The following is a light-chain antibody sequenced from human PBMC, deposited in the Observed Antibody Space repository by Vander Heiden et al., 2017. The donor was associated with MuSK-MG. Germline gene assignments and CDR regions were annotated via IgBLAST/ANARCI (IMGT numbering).Light chain of an antibody. J-gene: IGKJ1*01. Sequence: DIQMPHSPSSLSASVGDTVTITGRASQSISSYLYWYQQQPGKAPKLLIYAASRLQSGVQSRFSGSGSGTDFTLTISSLQPEDFATYYCQQGYSTPPTFGQGTKVEIK. CDR2: AAS. V-gene: IGKV1-39*01. CDR1: QSISSY. CDR3: QQGYSTPPT.